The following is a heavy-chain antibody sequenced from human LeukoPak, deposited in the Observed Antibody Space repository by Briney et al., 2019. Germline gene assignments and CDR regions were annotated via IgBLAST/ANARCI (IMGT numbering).Heavy chain of an antibody. J-gene: IGHJ4*02. CDR2: ISHSGST. V-gene: IGHV4-34*01. D-gene: IGHD6-13*01. CDR3: ARKRIYSRTYDH. CDR1: NVSFSVYY. Sequence: SETLSLTCAVYNVSFSVYYWNWIRQPPGKGLEWIGEISHSGSTNYNPSLKSRVTISVDTSKNQFSLRLNSVTAADTAVYYCARKRIYSRTYDHWGQGTLVTVSS.